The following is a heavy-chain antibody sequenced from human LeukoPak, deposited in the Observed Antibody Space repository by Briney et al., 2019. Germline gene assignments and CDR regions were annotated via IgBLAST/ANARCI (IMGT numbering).Heavy chain of an antibody. CDR3: AKGAYDYIEIAYFDS. V-gene: IGHV3-23*01. CDR2: ISGSGGST. J-gene: IGHJ4*02. Sequence: GGSLRLSCAASGFTFSSYAMSWVRQAPGKGLEWVSAISGSGGSTYYADSVKGRFTMSRDISKNTLFLQMNSLRAEDTAIYYCAKGAYDYIEIAYFDSWGQETLVTVSS. D-gene: IGHD5-12*01. CDR1: GFTFSSYA.